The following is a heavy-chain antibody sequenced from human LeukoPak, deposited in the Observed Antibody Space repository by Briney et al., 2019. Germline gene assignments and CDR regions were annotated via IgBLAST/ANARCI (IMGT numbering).Heavy chain of an antibody. D-gene: IGHD6-13*01. CDR3: ARGEYSSSWYYYYYYMDV. J-gene: IGHJ6*03. CDR2: ISWNSGSI. V-gene: IGHV3-9*01. Sequence: GGSLRLSCAASGFTFDDYAMHWVRQAPGKGLEWVSGISWNSGSIGYADSVKDRFTISRDNAKNSLYLQMNSLRAEDTAVYYCARGEYSSSWYYYYYYMDVWGKGTTVTVSS. CDR1: GFTFDDYA.